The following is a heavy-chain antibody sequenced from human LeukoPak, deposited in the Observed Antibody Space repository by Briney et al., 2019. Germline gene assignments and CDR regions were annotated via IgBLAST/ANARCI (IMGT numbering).Heavy chain of an antibody. V-gene: IGHV1-2*02. CDR1: GYTFTGYY. Sequence: ASVKVSCKASGYTFTGYYMHWVRQAPGQGLEWMGWINPNSGGTNYAQKFQGRVTMTRDTSISTAYMELSRLRLYCTAVYYCGRRVLRYFDGGDYWGQGTLVTVSS. D-gene: IGHD3-9*01. J-gene: IGHJ4*02. CDR2: INPNSGGT. CDR3: GRRVLRYFDGGDY.